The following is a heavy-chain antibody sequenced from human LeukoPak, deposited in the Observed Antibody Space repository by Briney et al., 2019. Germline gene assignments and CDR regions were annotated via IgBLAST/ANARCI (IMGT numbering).Heavy chain of an antibody. CDR1: GYTFTGYY. CDR2: INPNSGGT. J-gene: IGHJ6*03. V-gene: IGHV1-2*02. Sequence: ASVKVSCKASGYTFTGYYMHWVRQAPGQGLEWMGWINPNSGGTNYAQKFQGRVTMTRDTSISTAYMELSRLRSDDTAVYYCARVIPVNYYMDVWGRGTTVTVSS. CDR3: ARVIPVNYYMDV. D-gene: IGHD2-21*01.